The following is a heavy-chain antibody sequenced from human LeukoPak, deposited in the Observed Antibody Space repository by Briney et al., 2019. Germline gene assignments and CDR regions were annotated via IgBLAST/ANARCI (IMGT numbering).Heavy chain of an antibody. CDR1: GGSISSSPCY. J-gene: IGHJ5*02. CDR2: IYYSGTT. Sequence: SETLSLTCTVSGGSISSSPCYWGWIRQPPGKGLEWIGSIYYSGTTHYSPSLESRVTISVDTSKNQFSLKLASVTAADTAIYYCAKGAGGFSYYNWFDPWGQGTLVTVSS. V-gene: IGHV4-39*07. CDR3: AKGAGGFSYYNWFDP. D-gene: IGHD5-18*01.